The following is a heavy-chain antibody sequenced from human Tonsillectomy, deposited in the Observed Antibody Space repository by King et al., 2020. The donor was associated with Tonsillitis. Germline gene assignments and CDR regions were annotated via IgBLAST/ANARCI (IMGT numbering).Heavy chain of an antibody. D-gene: IGHD3-10*01. Sequence: VQLQESGPGLVKPSETLSLTCTVSGGSISSYYWSWIRQPAGKGLEWSGRIYTSGSTNYNPSLKSRVTMSVDTSKNQFSLKLSSVTAADTAVYYCAGEFVEFGELALKQNGFDPWGQGTLVTVSS. CDR2: IYTSGST. CDR3: AGEFVEFGELALKQNGFDP. CDR1: GGSISSYY. V-gene: IGHV4-4*07. J-gene: IGHJ5*02.